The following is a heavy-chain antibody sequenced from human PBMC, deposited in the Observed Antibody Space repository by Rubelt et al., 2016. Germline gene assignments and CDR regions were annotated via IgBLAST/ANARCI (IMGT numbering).Heavy chain of an antibody. CDR2: TNHSGSP. CDR1: GGSFSGYY. D-gene: IGHD3-22*01. J-gene: IGHJ4*02. CDR3: AAFTMIVVVTTKIDY. V-gene: IGHV4-34*01. Sequence: QVQLQQWGAGLLKPSETLSLTCAVYGGSFSGYYWSWIRHPPGKGLEWLGETNHSGSPNYNRTPKRRVHLTVATSKNQFSRELGSLTAADTAVYYCAAFTMIVVVTTKIDYWGQGTLVTVSS.